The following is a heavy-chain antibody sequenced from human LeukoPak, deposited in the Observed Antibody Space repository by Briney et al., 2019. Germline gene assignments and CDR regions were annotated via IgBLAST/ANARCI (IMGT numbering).Heavy chain of an antibody. Sequence: SVKVSCKASGGTFSNYAISWVRQAPGQGLEWMGGITPIFGTANYAQKFQGRVTITTDESTSTVYMEVSSVRFEDTAVYYCAKDRASSSWSRDAFDIWGQGTVVTVSS. CDR1: GGTFSNYA. J-gene: IGHJ3*02. V-gene: IGHV1-69*05. D-gene: IGHD6-13*01. CDR3: AKDRASSSWSRDAFDI. CDR2: ITPIFGTA.